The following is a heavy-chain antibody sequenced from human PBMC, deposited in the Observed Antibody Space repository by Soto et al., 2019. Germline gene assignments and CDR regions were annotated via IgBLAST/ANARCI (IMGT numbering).Heavy chain of an antibody. V-gene: IGHV4-59*02. J-gene: IGHJ4*02. Sequence: SETLSLTCTVSGGSVSSYYWSWIRQPPGKGLEWIGYIYYSGSTNYNPSLKSRVTISVDTSKNQFSLKLSSVTAADTAVYYCARGGNDFWSGYYYYFDYWGQGTLVTVSS. CDR3: ARGGNDFWSGYYYYFDY. CDR2: IYYSGST. D-gene: IGHD3-3*01. CDR1: GGSVSSYY.